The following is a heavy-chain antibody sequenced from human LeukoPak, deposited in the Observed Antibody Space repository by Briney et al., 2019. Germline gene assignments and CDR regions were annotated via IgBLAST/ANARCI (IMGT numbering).Heavy chain of an antibody. D-gene: IGHD3-22*01. Sequence: GGSLRLSCAASGFTFSSYAMHWVRQAPGKGLEWVAVISYDGSNKYYAASVKGRFTISRDNSKNTLYLQMNSLRAEDTAVYYCARDVYYYDSSGYYYYYGMDVWGQGTTVTVSS. CDR2: ISYDGSNK. J-gene: IGHJ6*02. CDR3: ARDVYYYDSSGYYYYYGMDV. V-gene: IGHV3-30-3*01. CDR1: GFTFSSYA.